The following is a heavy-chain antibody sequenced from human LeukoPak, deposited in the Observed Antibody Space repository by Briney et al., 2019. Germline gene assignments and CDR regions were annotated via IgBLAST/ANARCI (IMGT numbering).Heavy chain of an antibody. Sequence: GSVKVSCKASGYTFTTNAIHWVRQAPGRSLEWMGRINAGNGDAKYSQNFHDRITITRDTSASTVYMELTSLRSEDTAVYYCGKSAPSGFDPWGQGTLVTVSS. CDR3: GKSAPSGFDP. V-gene: IGHV1-3*01. J-gene: IGHJ5*02. CDR2: INAGNGDA. CDR1: GYTFTTNA.